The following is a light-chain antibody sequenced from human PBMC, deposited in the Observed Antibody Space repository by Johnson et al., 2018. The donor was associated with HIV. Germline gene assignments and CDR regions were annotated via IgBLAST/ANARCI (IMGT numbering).Light chain of an antibody. CDR2: EDN. J-gene: IGLJ1*01. CDR3: GAWDSSLRTAF. Sequence: QAVLTQPPSVSAAPGQTVNISCSGNVSNIESYFVSWYQQLPGAAPTLLIYEDNKRPSGIPDRFSGSKSDTSATLGITGLQTGDEADYYCGAWDSSLRTAFFGTGTKVTVL. CDR1: VSNIESYF. V-gene: IGLV1-51*02.